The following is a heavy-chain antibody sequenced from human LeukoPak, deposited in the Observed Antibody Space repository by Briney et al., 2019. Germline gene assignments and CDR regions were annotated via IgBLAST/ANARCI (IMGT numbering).Heavy chain of an antibody. D-gene: IGHD1-26*01. V-gene: IGHV4-39*07. J-gene: IGHJ6*03. CDR3: AREDVRSTAYYYFYFMDV. Sequence: PSETLSLTCTVSGGSIRSNIYYWGWIRQPPGKGLEWIGSIYYSGSTYYYPSLKSRVTISVDPSKNQFSLKLSSVTAADTAVYYCAREDVRSTAYYYFYFMDVWGKGTTVTVSS. CDR1: GGSIRSNIYY. CDR2: IYYSGST.